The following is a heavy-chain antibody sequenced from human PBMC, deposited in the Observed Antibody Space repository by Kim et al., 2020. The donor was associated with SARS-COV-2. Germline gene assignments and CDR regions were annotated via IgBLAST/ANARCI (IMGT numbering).Heavy chain of an antibody. Sequence: TINAQKLQGRVTMTEDTSSGTAYMELRSLRSDDTAVYFCTTLNYGNYFDSWGQGTLVTVSS. J-gene: IGHJ5*01. CDR3: TTLNYGNYFDS. V-gene: IGHV1-24*01. CDR2: T. D-gene: IGHD3-16*01.